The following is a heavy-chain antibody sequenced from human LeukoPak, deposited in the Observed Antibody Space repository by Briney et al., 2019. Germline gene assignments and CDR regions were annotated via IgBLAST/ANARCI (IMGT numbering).Heavy chain of an antibody. D-gene: IGHD6-13*01. Sequence: SETLSLTCTVSGYSISSGYYWGWIRQPPGKGLEWIGSIYHSGSTYYNPSLKSRVTISVDTSKNQFSLKLSSVTAADTAVYYCASASSWYSDYYYYYMDVWGKGTTVTVSS. CDR3: ASASSWYSDYYYYYMDV. CDR2: IYHSGST. V-gene: IGHV4-38-2*02. J-gene: IGHJ6*03. CDR1: GYSISSGYY.